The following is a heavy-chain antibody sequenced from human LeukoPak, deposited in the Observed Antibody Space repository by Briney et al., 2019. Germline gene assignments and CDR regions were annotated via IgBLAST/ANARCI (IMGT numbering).Heavy chain of an antibody. J-gene: IGHJ2*01. CDR3: ARGQDYDYVWGSYRWYFDL. Sequence: PSETLFLTCAVYGGSFGGYYWSWIRQPPGKGLEWIGEINHSGSTNYNPSLKSRVTISVDTSKNQFSLKLSSVTAADTAVYYCARGQDYDYVWGSYRWYFDLWGRGTPVTVSS. CDR1: GGSFGGYY. CDR2: INHSGST. D-gene: IGHD3-16*02. V-gene: IGHV4-34*01.